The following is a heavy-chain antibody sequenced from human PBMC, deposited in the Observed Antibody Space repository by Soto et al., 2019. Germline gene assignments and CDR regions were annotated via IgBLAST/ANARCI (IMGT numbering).Heavy chain of an antibody. J-gene: IGHJ4*02. D-gene: IGHD3-16*01. Sequence: QFQLVQSGAEVKKPGASVKVSCKASGYTFNAYYIHWVRQAPGQGLEWMGWINPNSDVTRYAQSFQDRVTMTRDMPITTAYMELTRLRSDDTAVYYCVRVAFNNHYDFDYWGQGTLITFSS. CDR2: INPNSDVT. CDR1: GYTFNAYY. CDR3: VRVAFNNHYDFDY. V-gene: IGHV1-2*02.